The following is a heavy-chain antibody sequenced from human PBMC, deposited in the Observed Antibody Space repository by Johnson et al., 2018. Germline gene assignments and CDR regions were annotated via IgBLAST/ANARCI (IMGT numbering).Heavy chain of an antibody. J-gene: IGHJ6*03. CDR3: ARGHYMDV. V-gene: IGHV1-69*09. CDR1: AGIFSSYT. CDR2: IIPTLDIA. Sequence: QVQLQESGAEVKKPGSSVKVSCKASAGIFSSYTINWVRQAQGQGLEWMGRIIPTLDIAHSAQKFQGRVTITADKSTNTSYMARSSLRSEDTAFYYCARGHYMDVWGKGTAVTVSS.